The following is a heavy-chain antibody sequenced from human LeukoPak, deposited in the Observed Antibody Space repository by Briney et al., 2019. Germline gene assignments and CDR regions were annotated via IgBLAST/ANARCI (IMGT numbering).Heavy chain of an antibody. Sequence: GASVKVSCKASGYTFTSYAMHWVRQAPGQRLEWMGWINAGNGNTKYSQKFQGRVTITRDTSASTAYMELSSLRSEDTAVYYCAREDLEGNYGSGLFDYWGQGTLVTVSS. J-gene: IGHJ4*02. CDR1: GYTFTSYA. V-gene: IGHV1-3*01. D-gene: IGHD3-10*01. CDR2: INAGNGNT. CDR3: AREDLEGNYGSGLFDY.